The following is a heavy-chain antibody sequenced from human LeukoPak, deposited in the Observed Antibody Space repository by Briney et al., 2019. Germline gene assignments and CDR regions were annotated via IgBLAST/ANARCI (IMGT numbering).Heavy chain of an antibody. CDR3: ARGGDGDYVSDY. D-gene: IGHD4-17*01. J-gene: IGHJ4*02. CDR1: GYTFIDYY. V-gene: IGHV1-2*02. CDR2: INPNSGAT. Sequence: ASVRVSCKASGYTFIDYYLNWVRQAPGQGLEWMGWINPNSGATNSARKFQGRVTVTRDTSINTAYMELSRLTFDDTAVYYCARGGDGDYVSDYWGQGTLVTVSS.